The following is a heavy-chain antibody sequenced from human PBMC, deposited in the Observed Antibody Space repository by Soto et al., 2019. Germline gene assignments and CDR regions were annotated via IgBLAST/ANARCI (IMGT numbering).Heavy chain of an antibody. V-gene: IGHV4-30-4*01. J-gene: IGHJ3*02. CDR1: GGSISSGDYY. CDR3: AREVGYSGSCDAFDI. D-gene: IGHD6-6*01. CDR2: IYYSGTT. Sequence: QVQLQESGPGLVKPSQTLSLTCTVSGGSISSGDYYWSWVRQPPGKGLEWIAYIYYSGTTYYDPSLKSRGCVSLDASKNRFSLKLSSVTAADTAVYYCAREVGYSGSCDAFDIWGQGTMVTVSS.